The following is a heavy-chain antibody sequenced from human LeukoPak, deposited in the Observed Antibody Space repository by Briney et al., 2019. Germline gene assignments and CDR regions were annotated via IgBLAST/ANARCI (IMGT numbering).Heavy chain of an antibody. CDR3: ASQGEYCSSTSCYFDY. CDR2: IKQDGSEK. CDR1: GFTFSSYW. D-gene: IGHD2-2*01. V-gene: IGHV3-7*01. J-gene: IGHJ4*02. Sequence: GGSLRLSCAASGFTFSSYWMSWVRQAPGKGLEWVANIKQDGSEKYYVDSVKGRFTISRDNATNSLYLQMNSLEAEDTAVYYCASQGEYCSSTSCYFDYWGQGTLVTVSS.